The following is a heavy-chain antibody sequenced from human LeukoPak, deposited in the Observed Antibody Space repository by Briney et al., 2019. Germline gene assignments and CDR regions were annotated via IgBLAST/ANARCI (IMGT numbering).Heavy chain of an antibody. CDR2: ISSSSSYI. V-gene: IGHV3-21*01. CDR3: AGAGDYYDSSGYQYYFDY. D-gene: IGHD3-22*01. Sequence: GGSLRLSCAASGFTFSSYSMNWVRQAPGKGLEWVSSISSSSSYIYYADSVKGRFTISRDNAKNSLYLQMNSLRAEDTAVYYCAGAGDYYDSSGYQYYFDYWGQGTLVTVSS. CDR1: GFTFSSYS. J-gene: IGHJ4*02.